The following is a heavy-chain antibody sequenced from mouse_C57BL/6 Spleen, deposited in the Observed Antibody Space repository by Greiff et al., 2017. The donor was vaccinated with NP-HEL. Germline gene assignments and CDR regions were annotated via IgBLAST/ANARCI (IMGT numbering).Heavy chain of an antibody. J-gene: IGHJ1*03. CDR2: IYPRSGNT. CDR3: ARPSSTTVVSYWYFDV. CDR1: GYTFTSYG. V-gene: IGHV1-81*01. D-gene: IGHD1-1*01. Sequence: QVQLKQSGAELARPGASVKLSCKASGYTFTSYGISWVKQRTGQGLEWIGEIYPRSGNTYYNEKFKGKATLTADKSSSTAYMGLRSLTSEDSAVYFCARPSSTTVVSYWYFDVWGTGTTVTVSS.